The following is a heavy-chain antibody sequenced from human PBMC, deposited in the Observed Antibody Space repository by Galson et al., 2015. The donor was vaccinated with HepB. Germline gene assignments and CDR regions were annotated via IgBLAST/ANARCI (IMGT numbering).Heavy chain of an antibody. D-gene: IGHD2-21*02. Sequence: SVKVSCKASGGTFSSYAISWVRQAPGQGLEWMGGIIPIFGTANYAQKFQGRVTITADESTSTAYMELSSLRSEDTAVYYCARDRPPDNCGGDCYAFDYWGQGTLVTVSS. J-gene: IGHJ4*02. CDR3: ARDRPPDNCGGDCYAFDY. CDR2: IIPIFGTA. CDR1: GGTFSSYA. V-gene: IGHV1-69*13.